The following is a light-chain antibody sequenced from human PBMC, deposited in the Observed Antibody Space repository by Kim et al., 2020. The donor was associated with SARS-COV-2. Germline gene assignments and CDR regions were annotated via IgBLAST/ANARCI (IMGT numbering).Light chain of an antibody. V-gene: IGKV3-20*01. J-gene: IGKJ2*01. CDR2: GAS. Sequence: EIVLTQSPDPLSLSPGERATLSCRASQSVSSNYLAWFQQKPGQAPRLLIYGASSRATGIPDRFSGSGSGTDFTLTISRLEPEDFAVYYCQQYGSSPRTFGQGTKLEIK. CDR1: QSVSSNY. CDR3: QQYGSSPRT.